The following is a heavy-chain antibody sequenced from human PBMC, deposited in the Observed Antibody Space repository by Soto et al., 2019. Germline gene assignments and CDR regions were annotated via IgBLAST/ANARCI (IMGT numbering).Heavy chain of an antibody. Sequence: PGGSLRLSCAASGFTFSNYAVTWVRQAPGKGLEWVSTISGSGGSTYYADSVKGRFTTSRDNSMNTLYLQMNTLRAEDTAVYYCAKVSSAWYAGFFDLWGQGTLVTVSS. V-gene: IGHV3-23*01. J-gene: IGHJ4*02. CDR3: AKVSSAWYAGFFDL. D-gene: IGHD2-8*01. CDR1: GFTFSNYA. CDR2: ISGSGGST.